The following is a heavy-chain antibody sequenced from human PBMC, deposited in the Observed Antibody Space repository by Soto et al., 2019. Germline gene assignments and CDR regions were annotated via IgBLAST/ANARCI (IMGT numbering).Heavy chain of an antibody. J-gene: IGHJ4*02. CDR2: ISGSGSST. CDR3: AKEKIASTVADFFDY. Sequence: GGSLRLSCEASGFTFNNYAMTWVRQTPGKGLQWVSTISGSGSSTFYADSVRGRFTNSRDNSKNTLYLQMNSLRAEDTALYYCAKEKIASTVADFFDYWGQGTLVTVSS. V-gene: IGHV3-23*01. D-gene: IGHD6-19*01. CDR1: GFTFNNYA.